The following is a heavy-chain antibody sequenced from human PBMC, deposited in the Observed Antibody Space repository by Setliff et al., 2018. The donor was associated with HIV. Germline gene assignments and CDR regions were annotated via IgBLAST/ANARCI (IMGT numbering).Heavy chain of an antibody. CDR2: IIPIFGTA. CDR1: GGTFSSYA. Sequence: SVKVSCKASGGTFSSYAISWVRQAPGQGLEWMGGIIPIFGTANYAQKFQGRVTITTDESTSTAYMELSSPRSEDTAVYYCARSYCGGDCYSHFDYWGQGTLVTVSS. J-gene: IGHJ4*02. V-gene: IGHV1-69*05. CDR3: ARSYCGGDCYSHFDY. D-gene: IGHD2-21*02.